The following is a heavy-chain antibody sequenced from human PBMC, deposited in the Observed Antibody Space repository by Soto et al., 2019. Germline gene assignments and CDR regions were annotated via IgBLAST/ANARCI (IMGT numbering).Heavy chain of an antibody. CDR3: ARSNEAAAGFVLDY. CDR1: GYTFTSYA. CDR2: INAGNGNT. J-gene: IGHJ4*02. Sequence: QVQLVQSGAEEKKPGASVKVSCKASGYTFTSYAMHWVRQAPGQRLEWMGWINAGNGNTKYSQKFQGRVTITRDTAASTAYMDLSRLRSEDTAVYYCARSNEAAAGFVLDYWGQGTTVTVSS. V-gene: IGHV1-3*05. D-gene: IGHD6-13*01.